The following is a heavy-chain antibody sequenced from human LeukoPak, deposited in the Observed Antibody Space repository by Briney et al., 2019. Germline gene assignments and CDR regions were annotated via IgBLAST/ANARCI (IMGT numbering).Heavy chain of an antibody. CDR2: ISAYNGHT. Sequence: ASVKVSCKASGYTFTSYGISWVRQAPGQGLEWMGWISAYNGHTNYAQKLQGRVTMTTDTSTSTAYMELRSLRSDDTAVYYCARETLRFLSQPYYFDYWGQGTLVTVSS. CDR1: GYTFTSYG. D-gene: IGHD3-3*01. CDR3: ARETLRFLSQPYYFDY. V-gene: IGHV1-18*01. J-gene: IGHJ4*02.